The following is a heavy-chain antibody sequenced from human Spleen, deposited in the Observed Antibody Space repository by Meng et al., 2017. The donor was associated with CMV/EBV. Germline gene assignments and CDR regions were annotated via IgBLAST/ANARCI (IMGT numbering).Heavy chain of an antibody. CDR2: ISYSGST. J-gene: IGHJ6*02. CDR1: GGSISRSFY. D-gene: IGHD2-2*01. Sequence: SETLSLTCTVSGGSISRSFYWGWIRQPPGEGLQWIGTISYSGSTYYTPSLKSRVTLSVNTSKNQFSLKLSSVTAADTAVYYCASDLGYCSSTSCYSDGMDVWGQGTTVTVSS. CDR3: ASDLGYCSSTSCYSDGMDV. V-gene: IGHV4-39*01.